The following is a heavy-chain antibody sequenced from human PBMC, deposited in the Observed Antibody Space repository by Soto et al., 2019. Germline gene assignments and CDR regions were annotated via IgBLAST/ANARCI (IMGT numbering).Heavy chain of an antibody. Sequence: QVQLQESGPGLVKPSQTLSLTCAVSGDSISSRSHYWNWIRRVPGKGLEFIGYIFYTGATYYNPALRGRISMSVDTSKNQFSLTLRSVTAADTAIYYCAREGRHSGGMRESWFAPWGQGTQVTVSS. J-gene: IGHJ5*02. CDR2: IFYTGAT. CDR3: AREGRHSGGMRESWFAP. V-gene: IGHV4-31*11. D-gene: IGHD3-10*01. CDR1: GDSISSRSHY.